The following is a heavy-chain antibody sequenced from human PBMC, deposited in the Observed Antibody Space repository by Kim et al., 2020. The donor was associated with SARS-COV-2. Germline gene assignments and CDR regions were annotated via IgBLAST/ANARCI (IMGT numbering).Heavy chain of an antibody. CDR2: INGDGITT. CDR1: GFTFSSYY. J-gene: IGHJ4*02. V-gene: IGHV3-74*01. Sequence: GGSLRLSCAASGFTFSSYYMHWVRQAPGKGLLWVSHINGDGITTDYSDSVKGRFTISRDNAKSTLYLQMSSLRAEDTAVYYCARDPRDPGVGIDYWGQGTLVTVSS. D-gene: IGHD2-15*01. CDR3: ARDPRDPGVGIDY.